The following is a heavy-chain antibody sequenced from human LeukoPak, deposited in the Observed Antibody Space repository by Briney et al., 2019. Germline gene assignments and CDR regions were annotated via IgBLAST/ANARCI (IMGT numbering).Heavy chain of an antibody. D-gene: IGHD1-26*01. J-gene: IGHJ3*02. Sequence: PSETLSLTCAVSGYFISSGYYWGWIRQPPGKGLEWIGSIYHSGSTYYNPSLKSRVTISVDTSKNQFSLKLSSVTAADTAVYYCARQVGAYAFDIGGQGTMVTVSS. V-gene: IGHV4-38-2*01. CDR1: GYFISSGYY. CDR2: IYHSGST. CDR3: ARQVGAYAFDI.